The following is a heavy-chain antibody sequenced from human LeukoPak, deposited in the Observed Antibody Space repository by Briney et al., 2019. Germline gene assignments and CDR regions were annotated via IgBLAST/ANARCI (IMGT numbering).Heavy chain of an antibody. D-gene: IGHD2-15*01. Sequence: SGGSLRLSCSASGFPFNTYAIHWVRQAPGKGLEYVAGISSNGDNTDFADSAKGRFTISRDNSKSTLFLQMNSVRAEDTAVYFCTRDSALLGVAFDLWGQGTVVTVSS. CDR2: ISSNGDNT. CDR3: TRDSALLGVAFDL. CDR1: GFPFNTYA. J-gene: IGHJ3*01. V-gene: IGHV3-64D*06.